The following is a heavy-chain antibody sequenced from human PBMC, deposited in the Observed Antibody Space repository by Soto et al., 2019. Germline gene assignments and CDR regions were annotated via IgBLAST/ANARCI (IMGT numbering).Heavy chain of an antibody. CDR3: ARGGVSTRTFDY. CDR2: IYPSDSDT. J-gene: IGHJ4*02. CDR1: GYNFAGYW. V-gene: IGHV5-51*01. Sequence: RGESLKISCKGSGYNFAGYWIAWVRQMPGKGLELMGIIYPSDSDTRYRPSFQGQVTISADKSISSAYLQWSSLRASDTAMYYCARGGVSTRTFDYWGQGTPVT. D-gene: IGHD3-3*01.